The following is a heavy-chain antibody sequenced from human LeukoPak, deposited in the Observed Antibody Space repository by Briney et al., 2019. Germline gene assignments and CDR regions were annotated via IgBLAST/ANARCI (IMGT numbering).Heavy chain of an antibody. J-gene: IGHJ6*03. Sequence: PSETLSLTCTVSGGSISSSSYYWGWIRQPPGKGLEWIGSVYYSGSTYYNPSLKSRVTISVDTSRNQFSLKLSSVTAADMAVYYCARRGRFGVVTPLYYYYMDVWGKGTTVTVSS. V-gene: IGHV4-39*07. CDR3: ARRGRFGVVTPLYYYYMDV. CDR1: GGSISSSSYY. D-gene: IGHD3-3*01. CDR2: VYYSGST.